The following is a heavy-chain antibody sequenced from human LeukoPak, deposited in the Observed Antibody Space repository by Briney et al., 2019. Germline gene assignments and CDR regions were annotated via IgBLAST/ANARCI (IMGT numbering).Heavy chain of an antibody. CDR1: GGSISSYY. CDR2: IYYSGST. Sequence: PSETLSLTCTVSGGSISSYYWSWIRQPPGKGLEWIGSIYYSGSTYYNPSLKSRVTTSVDTSKNQFSLKLISVTAADTAVYYCAREYYDSIKAPALDIWGQGTMVTVSS. V-gene: IGHV4-39*07. D-gene: IGHD3-22*01. CDR3: AREYYDSIKAPALDI. J-gene: IGHJ3*02.